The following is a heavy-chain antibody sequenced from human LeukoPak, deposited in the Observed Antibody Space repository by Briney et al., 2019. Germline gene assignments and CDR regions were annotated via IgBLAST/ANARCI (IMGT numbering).Heavy chain of an antibody. V-gene: IGHV4-39*02. D-gene: IGHD2-8*01. Sequence: ETQSLTCTVSGGSISSSSYYWGRIRQTPGKGLEWIGSIYYSGSACYKPPLKSRVTISVDTSKNQFSLKLSSVTAADTAVYYCARDTNGFDYWGQGTLVTVTS. CDR3: ARDTNGFDY. J-gene: IGHJ4*02. CDR1: GGSISSSSYY. CDR2: IYYSGSA.